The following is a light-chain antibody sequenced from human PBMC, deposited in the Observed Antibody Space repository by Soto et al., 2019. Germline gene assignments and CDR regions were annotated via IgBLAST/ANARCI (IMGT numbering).Light chain of an antibody. Sequence: QSALTQPRSVSAFPGQSITISYTRTSNDVGAYNYVSWYQQQPGRPPKLLIYGVVRWPSGVPDRFSGSKSGNTASLTISGLQAEDEADYFCCSYAGGYTYLFGTGTKVTVL. CDR2: GVV. CDR3: CSYAGGYTYL. J-gene: IGLJ1*01. CDR1: SNDVGAYNY. V-gene: IGLV2-11*01.